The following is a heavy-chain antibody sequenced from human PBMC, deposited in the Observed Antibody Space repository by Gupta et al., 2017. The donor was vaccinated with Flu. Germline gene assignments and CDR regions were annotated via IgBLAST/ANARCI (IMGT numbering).Heavy chain of an antibody. J-gene: IGHJ3*02. CDR1: GLDLSTHG. V-gene: IGHV3-33*01. CDR2: IGAEGTNK. CDR3: ATDFYDSSRYFGASIFHI. D-gene: IGHD3-22*01. Sequence: QEQLVESGGGVVQPGRSLRLSCAASGLDLSTHGMPWVSQAPGKGLEGVGRIGAEGTNKHYADSVKGRFTISRDNSRNTLYLQMNRLRAADTATYYCATDFYDSSRYFGASIFHIWGQGTTVTISS.